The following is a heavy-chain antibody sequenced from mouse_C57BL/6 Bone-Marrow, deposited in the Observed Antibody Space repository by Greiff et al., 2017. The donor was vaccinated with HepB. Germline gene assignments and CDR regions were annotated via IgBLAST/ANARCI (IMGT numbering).Heavy chain of an antibody. CDR3: VREITTVVDWYFDV. CDR2: IRSKSSNYAT. D-gene: IGHD1-1*01. Sequence: EVKLMESGGGLVQPKGSLKLSCAASGFTFNTYAMHWVRQAPGKGLEWVARIRSKSSNYATYYADSVKDRFTISRDDSQSMLYLRMNNLKTEDTAMYYCVREITTVVDWYFDVWGTGTTVTVSS. CDR1: GFTFNTYA. J-gene: IGHJ1*03. V-gene: IGHV10-3*01.